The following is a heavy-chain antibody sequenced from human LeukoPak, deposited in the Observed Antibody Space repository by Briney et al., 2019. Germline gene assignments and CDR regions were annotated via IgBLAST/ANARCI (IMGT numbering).Heavy chain of an antibody. V-gene: IGHV3-33*01. J-gene: IGHJ3*02. D-gene: IGHD1-26*01. CDR1: GFTFSSYG. Sequence: GGSLRLFCAASGFTFSSYGMHWVRQAPGKGLEWVAVIWHDGSNKYYADSVKGRFTISRDNSKNTLYLQMNGLRAEDTAVYFCAAGAWFAAFDIWGQGTMVTVSS. CDR2: IWHDGSNK. CDR3: AAGAWFAAFDI.